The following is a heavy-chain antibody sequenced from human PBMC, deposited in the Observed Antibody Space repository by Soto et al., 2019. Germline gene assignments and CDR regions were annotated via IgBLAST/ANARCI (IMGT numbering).Heavy chain of an antibody. CDR3: ARDPGYSYGNN. V-gene: IGHV4-30-2*01. CDR2: IYHSGST. CDR1: GGSISSGGYS. Sequence: SETLSLTCAVSGGSISSGGYSWSWIRQPPGKGLEWIGYIYHSGSTYYNPSLKSRVTISVDRSKNQFSLELSSLRSEDTAVYYCARDPGYSYGNNWGQGTLVTVSS. J-gene: IGHJ4*02. D-gene: IGHD5-18*01.